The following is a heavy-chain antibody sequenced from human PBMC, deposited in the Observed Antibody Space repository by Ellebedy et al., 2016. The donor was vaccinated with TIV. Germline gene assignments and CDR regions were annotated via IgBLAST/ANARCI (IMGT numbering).Heavy chain of an antibody. V-gene: IGHV4-59*01. J-gene: IGHJ4*02. CDR2: IYYSGST. CDR3: ARGIRSVTFDY. CDR1: GGSISSYY. Sequence: MPSETLSLTCTVSGGSISSYYWSWIRQPPGKGLEWIGYIYYSGSTNYNPSLKSRVTISVDTSKNQFSLKLSSVTAADTAVYYCARGIRSVTFDYWGQGTLATVSS. D-gene: IGHD4-17*01.